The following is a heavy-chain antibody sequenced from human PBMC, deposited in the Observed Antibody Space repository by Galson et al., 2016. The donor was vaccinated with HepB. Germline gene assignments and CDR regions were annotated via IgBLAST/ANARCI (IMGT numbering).Heavy chain of an antibody. CDR1: GFNFNNYG. CDR3: ATDGHYDMLTGYSYYFDY. V-gene: IGHV3-30*03. J-gene: IGHJ4*02. CDR2: ISTDGNNK. Sequence: SLRLSCAASGFNFNNYGMHWVRQAPGKGLEWVAIISTDGNNKHYGDSVKGRFTISRDNSKNTLYPQMSSLRTEDTAVYYCATDGHYDMLTGYSYYFDYWGQGTLVTVSS. D-gene: IGHD3-9*01.